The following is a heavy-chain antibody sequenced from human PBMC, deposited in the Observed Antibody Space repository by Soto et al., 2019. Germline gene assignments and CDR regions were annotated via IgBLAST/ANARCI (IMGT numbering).Heavy chain of an antibody. Sequence: SLRLSCAASGFTFSSYGMHWVRQAPGKGLEWVAVIWYDGSNKYYADSVKGRFTISRDNSKNTLYLQMNSLRAEDTAVYYCAREPGSYDFWSGYQGAFDIWGQGTMVTVSS. D-gene: IGHD3-3*01. CDR1: GFTFSSYG. J-gene: IGHJ3*02. V-gene: IGHV3-33*01. CDR3: AREPGSYDFWSGYQGAFDI. CDR2: IWYDGSNK.